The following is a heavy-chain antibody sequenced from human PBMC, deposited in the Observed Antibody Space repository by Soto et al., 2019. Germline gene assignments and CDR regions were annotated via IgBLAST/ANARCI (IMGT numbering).Heavy chain of an antibody. J-gene: IGHJ6*02. Sequence: TSETLSLTCTVSGGSISSYYWSWIRQPPGKGLEWIGYIYYSGSTNYNPSLKSRVTISVDTSKNQFSLKLSSVTAADTAVYYCAREAAARGEMDVWGQGTTVTVSS. D-gene: IGHD6-6*01. V-gene: IGHV4-59*01. CDR1: GGSISSYY. CDR2: IYYSGST. CDR3: AREAAARGEMDV.